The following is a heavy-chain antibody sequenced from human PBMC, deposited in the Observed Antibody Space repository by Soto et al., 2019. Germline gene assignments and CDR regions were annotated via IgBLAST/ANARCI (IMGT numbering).Heavy chain of an antibody. Sequence: GGSLRLSCTASGFTFSGYSMNWVRQAPGKGLEWVAYISSSSSTINYADSVKGRFTISRDNAKNSLYLQMNSLRDEDTAVYYCAREVDYWGQGTLVTVSS. CDR1: GFTFSGYS. J-gene: IGHJ4*02. V-gene: IGHV3-48*02. CDR3: AREVDY. CDR2: ISSSSSTI.